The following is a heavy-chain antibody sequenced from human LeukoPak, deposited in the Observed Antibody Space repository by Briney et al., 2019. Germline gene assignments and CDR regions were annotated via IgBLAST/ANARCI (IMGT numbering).Heavy chain of an antibody. Sequence: ASVKVSCKASGYTFTRYGSSWVGQAPGQGREGMGWISAYNGKTNYAQKLQGRVTMTTDTPTSTAYMELRSLRSDDTAVYYCARKALYPYFLGMHVWGQGTTVSVSS. D-gene: IGHD2/OR15-2a*01. CDR2: ISAYNGKT. CDR1: GYTFTRYG. CDR3: ARKALYPYFLGMHV. V-gene: IGHV1-18*01. J-gene: IGHJ6*02.